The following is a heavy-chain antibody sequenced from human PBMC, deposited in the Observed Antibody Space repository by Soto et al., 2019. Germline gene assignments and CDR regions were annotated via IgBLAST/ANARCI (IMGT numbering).Heavy chain of an antibody. D-gene: IGHD5-12*01. Sequence: ASETLSLTCTFSGCSISSGDYYWSWIRQPPGKGLEWIGYIYYSGSTYYNPSLKSRVTISVDTSKNQFSLKLSSVTAADTAVYYCAGESGYKIHWGQGTLVTVSS. CDR3: AGESGYKIH. CDR2: IYYSGST. J-gene: IGHJ4*02. V-gene: IGHV4-30-4*01. CDR1: GCSISSGDYY.